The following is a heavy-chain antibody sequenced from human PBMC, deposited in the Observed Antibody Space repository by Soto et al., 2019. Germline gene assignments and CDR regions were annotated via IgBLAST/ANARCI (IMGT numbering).Heavy chain of an antibody. J-gene: IGHJ3*02. Sequence: QVQLQESGPGLVKPSETLSLTCTVSGDSISSYYWNWIRQPPGKGLEWIGYIYYSGSTNYNPSLESRVTISLDTSKNQFSLKLSSVTAADTAVYYCARFYDILTEDAFDIWGQGTMVTVSS. D-gene: IGHD3-9*01. CDR2: IYYSGST. CDR1: GDSISSYY. V-gene: IGHV4-59*08. CDR3: ARFYDILTEDAFDI.